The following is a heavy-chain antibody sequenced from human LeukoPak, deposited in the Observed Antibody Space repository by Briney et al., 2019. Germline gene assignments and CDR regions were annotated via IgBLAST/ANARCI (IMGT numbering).Heavy chain of an antibody. Sequence: PGGSLRLSCAASGFTFTSYAMSWVRQAPGKGLEWVSTITGSGNSTYYADSVKGRFTISRDNSKNTLYLQMNSLKTEDTAVYYCTTAIVGATNYYYYGMDVWGQGTTVTVSS. V-gene: IGHV3-23*01. CDR3: TTAIVGATNYYYYGMDV. J-gene: IGHJ6*02. CDR1: GFTFTSYA. CDR2: ITGSGNST. D-gene: IGHD1-26*01.